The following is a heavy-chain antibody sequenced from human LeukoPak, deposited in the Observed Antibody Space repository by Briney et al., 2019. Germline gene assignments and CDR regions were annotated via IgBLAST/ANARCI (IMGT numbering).Heavy chain of an antibody. Sequence: KPSETLSLTCTVADGSISSYYWSWIRQPPGKGQELIGYIYYSGSTNYNPSLKSRVTISADTSKNPFSLKLSSVTAADTAVYYCARGGGDYEFWSGYYTISGLDYWGQGTLVSVPS. CDR2: IYYSGST. V-gene: IGHV4-59*12. CDR3: ARGGGDYEFWSGYYTISGLDY. J-gene: IGHJ4*02. CDR1: DGSISSYY. D-gene: IGHD3-3*01.